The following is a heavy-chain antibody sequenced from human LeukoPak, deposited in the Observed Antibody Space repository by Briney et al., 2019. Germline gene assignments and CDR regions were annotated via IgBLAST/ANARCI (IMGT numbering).Heavy chain of an antibody. V-gene: IGHV3-15*01. Sequence: GGSLRLSCAASGFTFSDGWMNWVRQAPGKGLEWVGRIKSKTDGGTTDYAAPVKGRFTISRDDSKNTLYLQMNSLRAEDTAVYYCARVRYCSSTSCLDAFDIWDQGTMVTVSS. D-gene: IGHD2-2*01. CDR2: IKSKTDGGTT. CDR1: GFTFSDGW. J-gene: IGHJ3*02. CDR3: ARVRYCSSTSCLDAFDI.